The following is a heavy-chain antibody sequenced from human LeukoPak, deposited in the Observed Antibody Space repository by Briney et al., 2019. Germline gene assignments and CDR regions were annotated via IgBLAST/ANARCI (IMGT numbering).Heavy chain of an antibody. CDR2: IYPGDSDT. Sequence: GESLKISCKCSGYSFTSYWIGWVRQMPGKGLEWMGIIYPGDSDTRYSPSFQGQVTISADKSISTAYLQWSSLKASDTAMYYCARHSPYCSGGSCYWFDYWGQGTLVTVSS. D-gene: IGHD2-15*01. V-gene: IGHV5-51*01. CDR3: ARHSPYCSGGSCYWFDY. J-gene: IGHJ4*02. CDR1: GYSFTSYW.